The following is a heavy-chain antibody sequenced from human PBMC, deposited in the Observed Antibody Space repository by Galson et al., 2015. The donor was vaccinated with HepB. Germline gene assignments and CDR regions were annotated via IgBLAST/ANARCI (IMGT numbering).Heavy chain of an antibody. D-gene: IGHD6-13*01. Sequence: SLRLSCAASGFMFSSYWMTWVRQAPGKGLEWVANIKQDGSEKYYVDSVKGRFTISRDNAKNSLYLQMNSLRAEDTAVYYCARDSSSWYYYYGMDVWGQGTTVTVSS. CDR2: IKQDGSEK. CDR3: ARDSSSWYYYYGMDV. CDR1: GFMFSSYW. V-gene: IGHV3-7*03. J-gene: IGHJ6*02.